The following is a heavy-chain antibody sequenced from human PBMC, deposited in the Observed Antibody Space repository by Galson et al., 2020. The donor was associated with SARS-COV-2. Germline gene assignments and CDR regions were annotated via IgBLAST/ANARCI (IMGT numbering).Heavy chain of an antibody. V-gene: IGHV4-59*01. D-gene: IGHD3-16*01. CDR1: GGSISSYY. J-gene: IGHJ6*02. CDR2: IYYSGST. CDR3: ARGIMITYHYYYGIDV. Sequence: TLTLNCTVYGGSISSYYWSWIRQPPGKALEWIGYIYYSGSTNYNPSLKSRVTISVDTSKNQFSLKLSSVTAADTAVYYCARGIMITYHYYYGIDVWGQGTTVTVSS.